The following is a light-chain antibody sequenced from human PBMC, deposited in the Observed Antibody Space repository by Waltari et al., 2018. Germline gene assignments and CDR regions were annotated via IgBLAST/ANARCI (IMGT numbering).Light chain of an antibody. V-gene: IGLV3-19*01. J-gene: IGLJ2*01. CDR3: HSRVVSNVRGA. CDR1: SLRSDD. Sequence: SSELIQDPAVSVALGQQVRITCQGDSLRSDDASWYQQKPGQAPILVIYGKDNRPSGIPDRFSGSTSGNTASLTITGSQAEDEADYYCHSRVVSNVRGAFGGGTKLTVL. CDR2: GKD.